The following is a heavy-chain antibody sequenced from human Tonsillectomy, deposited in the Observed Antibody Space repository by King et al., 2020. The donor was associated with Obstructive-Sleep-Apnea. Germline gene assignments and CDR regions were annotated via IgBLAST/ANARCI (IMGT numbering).Heavy chain of an antibody. CDR3: ARGLAPGYQPLLYGAFDI. V-gene: IGHV1-8*01. J-gene: IGHJ3*02. CDR2: MNPNSGNT. D-gene: IGHD2-2*01. CDR1: GYTFTSYD. Sequence: VQLVESGAEVKKPGASVKVSCKTSGYTFTSYDINWVRQATGQGLEWMGWMNPNSGNTGYAQKFQGRVTMTRNTSISTAYMELSSLRSEDTAVYYCARGLAPGYQPLLYGAFDIWGQGTMVTVSS.